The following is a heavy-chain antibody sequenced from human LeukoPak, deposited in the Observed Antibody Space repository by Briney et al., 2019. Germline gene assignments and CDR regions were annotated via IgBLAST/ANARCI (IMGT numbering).Heavy chain of an antibody. J-gene: IGHJ4*02. V-gene: IGHV4-59*01. D-gene: IGHD6-13*01. Sequence: SETLSLTCTVSGGSISSYYWSWIRQPPGKGLEWIGYIYYTGSTNYNPSLMSRVTISLDTSENQFSLKLTSVTAADTAVYYCARTPAAAADYWGQGTLVTVSS. CDR3: ARTPAAAADY. CDR2: IYYTGST. CDR1: GGSISSYY.